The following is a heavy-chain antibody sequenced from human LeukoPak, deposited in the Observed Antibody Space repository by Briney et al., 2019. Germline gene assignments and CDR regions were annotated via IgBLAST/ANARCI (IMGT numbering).Heavy chain of an antibody. CDR2: IYYSGST. CDR3: ARRHRSSWSFDY. J-gene: IGHJ4*02. CDR1: GDSISSYY. Sequence: SETLSLTCTVSGDSISSYYWSWIRQPPGKGLEWIGYIYYSGSTNYNPSLKSRVTISVDTSKNQFSLKLSSVTAADTAVYYCARRHRSSWSFDYWGQGTLVTVSS. V-gene: IGHV4-59*08. D-gene: IGHD6-13*01.